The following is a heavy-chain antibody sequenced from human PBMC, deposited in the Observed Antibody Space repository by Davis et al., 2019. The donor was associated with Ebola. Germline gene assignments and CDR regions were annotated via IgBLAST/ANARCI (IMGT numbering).Heavy chain of an antibody. CDR1: GGSFSGYY. V-gene: IGHV4-34*01. Sequence: PSETLSLTCAVYGGSFSGYYWSWIRQPPGKGLEWIGEINHSGSTNYNPSLKSRVTISVDTSKNQFSLKLSSVTAADTAVYYCARGKYYDFWSGYYVPYYYYYMDVWGKGTTVTVSS. J-gene: IGHJ6*03. CDR3: ARGKYYDFWSGYYVPYYYYYMDV. CDR2: INHSGST. D-gene: IGHD3-3*01.